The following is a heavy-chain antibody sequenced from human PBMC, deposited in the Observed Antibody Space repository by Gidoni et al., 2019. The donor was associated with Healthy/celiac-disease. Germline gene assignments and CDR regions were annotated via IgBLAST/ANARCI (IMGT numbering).Heavy chain of an antibody. V-gene: IGHV1-2*02. CDR2: INPNSCGT. CDR1: GYTFTGYY. Sequence: QVQLVQSGAEVKKPGASVNVSCKASGYTFTGYYMPWVRQAPGQGLEWMGWINPNSCGTTYAQNFQGRVTMTRDTSISTAYMELSRLRSADTAVYYCARNPPHYYYYGMDVWGQVTTVTVSS. J-gene: IGHJ6*02. CDR3: ARNPPHYYYYGMDV.